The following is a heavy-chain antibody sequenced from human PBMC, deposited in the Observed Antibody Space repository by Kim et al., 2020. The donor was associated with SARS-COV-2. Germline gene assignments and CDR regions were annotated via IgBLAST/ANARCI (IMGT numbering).Heavy chain of an antibody. J-gene: IGHJ5*02. V-gene: IGHV3-30*01. D-gene: IGHD1-26*01. CDR3: ARDGGGIVGATKGFNWFDP. Sequence: RFTICRDNTKNTLYLQMNSLRAEDTAVYYCARDGGGIVGATKGFNWFDPWGQGTLVTVSS.